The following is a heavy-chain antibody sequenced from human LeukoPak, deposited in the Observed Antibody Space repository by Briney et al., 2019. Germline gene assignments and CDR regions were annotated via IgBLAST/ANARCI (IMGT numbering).Heavy chain of an antibody. CDR1: GFTFSSYA. Sequence: GGSLRLSCAASGFTFSSYAMSWVRQAPGKGLEWVSAISGSGGSTYYADSVKGRFTISRDNSKNTLYLQMNSLRAEDTAVYYCAKEASFPGDYDGYFDYWGQGTLVTVSS. D-gene: IGHD4-17*01. J-gene: IGHJ4*02. CDR3: AKEASFPGDYDGYFDY. V-gene: IGHV3-23*01. CDR2: ISGSGGST.